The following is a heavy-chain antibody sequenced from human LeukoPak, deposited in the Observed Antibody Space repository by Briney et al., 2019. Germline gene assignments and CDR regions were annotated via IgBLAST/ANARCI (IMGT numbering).Heavy chain of an antibody. J-gene: IGHJ5*02. Sequence: GGSLRLSCAAAGFTFSNSAMSWVRQAPGKGLEWFSGIRATLGTTWYADSVKGRFTISRDNSRNTPFLQMNSLRAEDTAVYYCAKFAPGLLSGDWFDPWGQGTLVTVSS. CDR3: AKFAPGLLSGDWFDP. CDR1: GFTFSNSA. CDR2: IRATLGTT. D-gene: IGHD3-3*01. V-gene: IGHV3-23*01.